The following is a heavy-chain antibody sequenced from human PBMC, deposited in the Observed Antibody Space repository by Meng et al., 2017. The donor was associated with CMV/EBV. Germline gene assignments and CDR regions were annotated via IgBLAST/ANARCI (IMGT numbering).Heavy chain of an antibody. CDR1: GGTSSSYA. D-gene: IGHD2-15*01. V-gene: IGHV1-69*05. Sequence: SCKASGGTSSSYAISWVRQAPGQGLEWMGGIIPIFGTANYAQKFQGRVTITTDESTSTAYMELSSLRSEDTAVYYCARDMAILGFDPWDQGTLVTVSS. CDR3: ARDMAILGFDP. J-gene: IGHJ5*02. CDR2: IIPIFGTA.